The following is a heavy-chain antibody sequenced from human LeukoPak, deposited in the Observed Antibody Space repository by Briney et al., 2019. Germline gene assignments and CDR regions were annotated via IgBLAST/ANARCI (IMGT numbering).Heavy chain of an antibody. D-gene: IGHD4-17*01. CDR2: IYYSGST. J-gene: IGHJ5*02. CDR3: ARDNQGNGGYLRYNWFDP. CDR1: GGSISSYY. Sequence: SETLSLTCTVSGGSISSYYWSWIRQPPGKGLEWIGYIYYSGSTNYNPSLKSRVTISVDTSKNQFSLKLSSVTAADTAVYYCARDNQGNGGYLRYNWFDPWGQGTLVTVSS. V-gene: IGHV4-59*01.